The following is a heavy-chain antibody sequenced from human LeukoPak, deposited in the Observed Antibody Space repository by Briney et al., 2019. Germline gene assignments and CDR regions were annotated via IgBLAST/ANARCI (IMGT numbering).Heavy chain of an antibody. CDR1: GGSIGSYY. Sequence: SETLSLTCTVSGGSIGSYYWSWIRQPPGKGLEWIGYIYYSGSTNYNPSLKSRVTISVDTSKNQFSLKLSSVTAADMAVYYCARDRSGYDSSGYYYYYYGMDVWGQGTTVTVSS. CDR3: ARDRSGYDSSGYYYYYYGMDV. CDR2: IYYSGST. V-gene: IGHV4-59*01. J-gene: IGHJ6*02. D-gene: IGHD3-22*01.